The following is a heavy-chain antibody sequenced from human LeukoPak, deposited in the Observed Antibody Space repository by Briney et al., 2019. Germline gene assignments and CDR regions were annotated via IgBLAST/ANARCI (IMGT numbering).Heavy chain of an antibody. Sequence: SETLSLTCTVSGGSISSYYWSWIRQPPGKGLEWIRYIYYSGSTNYNPSLKSRVTISVDTSKNQFSLKLSSVTAADTAVYYCARDLGDYVWGSYRHGNWFDPWGQGTLVTVSS. CDR1: GGSISSYY. CDR2: IYYSGST. J-gene: IGHJ5*02. V-gene: IGHV4-59*01. D-gene: IGHD3-16*02. CDR3: ARDLGDYVWGSYRHGNWFDP.